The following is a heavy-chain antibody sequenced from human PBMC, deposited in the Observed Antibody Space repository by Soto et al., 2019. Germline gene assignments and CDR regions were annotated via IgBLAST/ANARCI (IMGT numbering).Heavy chain of an antibody. CDR1: GFTFNTFG. Sequence: QVQLAESGGGVVQPGRSLRLSCAASGFTFNTFGMHWVRQAPGEGLEWVAVIRYDGSNNYYADSVKGRFTISRDNSKNTLALQMNSLRAEDKAVYYCARDASVGASYSGSAYYAMDVWGRGTTVTVSS. J-gene: IGHJ6*02. CDR2: IRYDGSNN. V-gene: IGHV3-33*01. CDR3: ARDASVGASYSGSAYYAMDV. D-gene: IGHD1-26*01.